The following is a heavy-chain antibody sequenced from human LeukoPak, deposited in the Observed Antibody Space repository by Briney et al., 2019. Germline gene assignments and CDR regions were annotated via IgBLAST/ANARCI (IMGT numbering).Heavy chain of an antibody. CDR2: IKQDGSEK. CDR1: GFTFSSYW. J-gene: IGHJ3*02. CDR3: ARDGFWSGYDAFDI. V-gene: IGHV3-7*01. Sequence: PGGSLRLSCAASGFTFSSYWMSWVRQAPGKGLEWVANIKQDGSEKYYVDSVKGRFTISRDNAKNSLYLQMNSLRAEDTAVYYCARDGFWSGYDAFDIWAKGQWSPSLQ. D-gene: IGHD3-3*01.